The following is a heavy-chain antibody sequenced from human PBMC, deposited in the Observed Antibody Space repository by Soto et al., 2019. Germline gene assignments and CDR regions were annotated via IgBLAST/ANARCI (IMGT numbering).Heavy chain of an antibody. CDR1: GYTFTSCG. J-gene: IGHJ6*02. CDR2: INAGNGNT. CDR3: ARDXNDSSAYYHHYYYGMDV. Sequence: GASVKVSCKASGYTFTSCGIHWVRQAPGQRLEWTGWINAGNGNTKYSEKFQGRVTITRDTSASTAYLELSSLRSEDTAVYYCARDXNDSSAYYHHYYYGMDVWGQGTTVTVSS. V-gene: IGHV1-3*01. D-gene: IGHD3-22*01.